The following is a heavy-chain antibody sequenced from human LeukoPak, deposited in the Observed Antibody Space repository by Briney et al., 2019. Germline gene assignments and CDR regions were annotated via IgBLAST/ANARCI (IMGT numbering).Heavy chain of an antibody. CDR2: INSDGSST. CDR3: ASSRGWLQPDY. CDR1: GFTFSSYW. J-gene: IGHJ4*02. V-gene: IGHV3-74*01. Sequence: TGGSLRRYCAASGFTFSSYWMHWVRQAPGKGLVWVSRINSDGSSTSYADSVKGRFTISRDNAKNTLYLQMNSLRAEDTAVYYCASSRGWLQPDYWGQGTLVTVSS. D-gene: IGHD5-24*01.